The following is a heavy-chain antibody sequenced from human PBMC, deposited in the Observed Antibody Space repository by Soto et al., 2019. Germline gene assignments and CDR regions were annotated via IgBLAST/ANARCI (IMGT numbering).Heavy chain of an antibody. CDR1: GFTFKSYA. CDR3: ARDPITIFGVALNWFDP. J-gene: IGHJ5*02. Sequence: PGGSLRLSCAASGFTFKSYAVSWVRQAPGKGPEWVSVITGSGDSTYYADSVKGRFTISRDNSKNTLYLQMNSLRAEDTAVYYCARDPITIFGVALNWFDPWGQGTLVTVSS. CDR2: ITGSGDST. V-gene: IGHV3-23*01. D-gene: IGHD3-3*01.